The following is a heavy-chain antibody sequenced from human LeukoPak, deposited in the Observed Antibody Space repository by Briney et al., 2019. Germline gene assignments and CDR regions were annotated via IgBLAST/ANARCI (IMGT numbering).Heavy chain of an antibody. CDR2: IIPIFGTA. Sequence: VASVEVSCKASGGTFGSYAISWVRQAPGQGLEWMGGIIPIFGTANYAQKFQGRVTITADESTSTAYMELSSLRSEDTAVYYCARGYCSGGSCYPYYYYYMDVWGKGTTVTISS. D-gene: IGHD2-15*01. CDR3: ARGYCSGGSCYPYYYYYMDV. J-gene: IGHJ6*03. CDR1: GGTFGSYA. V-gene: IGHV1-69*13.